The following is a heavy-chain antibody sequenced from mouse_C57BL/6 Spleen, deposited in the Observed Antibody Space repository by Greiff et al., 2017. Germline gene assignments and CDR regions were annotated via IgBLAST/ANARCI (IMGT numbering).Heavy chain of an antibody. CDR1: GYAFSSSW. J-gene: IGHJ4*01. CDR2: IYPGDGDT. Sequence: QVKLQQSGPELVKPGASVKISCKASGYAFSSSWMNWVKQRPGKGLEWIGRIYPGDGDTNYNGKFKGKATLTAAKSSSTAYMHLSSLTSEDSAVYFCAKESNYAMDYWGQGTSVTVSS. CDR3: AKESNYAMDY. D-gene: IGHD1-3*01. V-gene: IGHV1-82*01.